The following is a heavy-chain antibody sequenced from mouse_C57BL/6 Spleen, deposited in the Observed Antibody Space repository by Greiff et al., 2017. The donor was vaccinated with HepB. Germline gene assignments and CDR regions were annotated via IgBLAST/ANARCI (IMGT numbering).Heavy chain of an antibody. J-gene: IGHJ4*01. CDR1: GYTFTDYY. V-gene: IGHV1-26*01. CDR3: AGWYGKDYAMDY. Sequence: VQLQQSGPELVKPGASVKISCKASGYTFTDYYMNWVKQSHGKSLEWIGDINPNNGGTSYNQKFKGKATLTVDKSSSTAYMELRSLTSEDSAVYYCAGWYGKDYAMDYWGQGTSVTVSS. D-gene: IGHD2-10*02. CDR2: INPNNGGT.